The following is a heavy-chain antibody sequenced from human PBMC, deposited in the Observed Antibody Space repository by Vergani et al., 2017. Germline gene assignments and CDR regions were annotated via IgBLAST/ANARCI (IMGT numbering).Heavy chain of an antibody. CDR2: IKQDGSEK. J-gene: IGHJ6*02. Sequence: EVQLVESGGGLVQPGGSLRLSCAASGFTFSSYWMSWVRQAPGKGLEWVANIKQDGSEKYYVDSVKGRFTISRDNAKNSLYLQMNSLRAEDTAVYYCARDGDVXIVATIDYYYGMDVWGQGTTVTVSS. V-gene: IGHV3-7*01. D-gene: IGHD5-12*01. CDR1: GFTFSSYW. CDR3: ARDGDVXIVATIDYYYGMDV.